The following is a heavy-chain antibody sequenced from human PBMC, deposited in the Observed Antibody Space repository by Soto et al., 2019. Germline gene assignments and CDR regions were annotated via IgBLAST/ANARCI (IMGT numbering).Heavy chain of an antibody. CDR1: GYSFSSYW. J-gene: IGHJ4*02. D-gene: IGHD3-10*01. CDR3: ARLYYYGSGSYYPPHFFDF. V-gene: IGHV5-51*01. Sequence: ETLSLTCTVSGYSFSSYWVGWVRQMPGKGLEWVAVIYPGDSETRYSPSFQGRVTISADKSINTAYVQWSSLKASDTAMYYCARLYYYGSGSYYPPHFFDFWGQGTLVTVSA. CDR2: IYPGDSET.